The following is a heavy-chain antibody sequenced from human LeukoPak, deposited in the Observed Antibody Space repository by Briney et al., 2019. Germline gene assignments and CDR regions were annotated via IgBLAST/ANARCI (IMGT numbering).Heavy chain of an antibody. V-gene: IGHV3-23*01. Sequence: PGGSLRLSCAASGFTFSSYTMNWVRQAPGKGLEWVSGISGSGGNTYYADSVKGRFTVSRDNSQNTLYLQMNTLRAEDTAVYFCAKEPRSRGQGTLVTVSS. CDR3: AKEPRS. J-gene: IGHJ4*02. CDR1: GFTFSSYT. CDR2: ISGSGGNT.